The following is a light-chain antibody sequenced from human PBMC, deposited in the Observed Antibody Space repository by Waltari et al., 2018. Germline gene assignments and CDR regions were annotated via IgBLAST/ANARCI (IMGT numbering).Light chain of an antibody. V-gene: IGKV1-9*01. CDR1: HGITTS. Sequence: DMQLTQSPSFLSASVGDRVTITCRAIHGITTSLALYQQKTGKAPKLLIYDASTLQGGVPSRFSGSGSGTEFTLTISSLQPEDFATYYCQQLNNYPFTFGPGTKVHIK. CDR2: DAS. J-gene: IGKJ3*01. CDR3: QQLNNYPFT.